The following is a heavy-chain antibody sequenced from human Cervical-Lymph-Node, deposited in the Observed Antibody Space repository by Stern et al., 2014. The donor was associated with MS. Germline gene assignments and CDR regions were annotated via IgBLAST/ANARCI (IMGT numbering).Heavy chain of an antibody. Sequence: EVPLAESGAEVRRPGESLKISCEGSGFNFAIHWTAWVRPMPGEGLEWTGIIYPDDSDTRYSPSFQGQVTISADKSISTAYLQWNSLKASDTATYYCARPALSLYGMDVWGQGTTVIVSS. J-gene: IGHJ6*02. CDR2: IYPDDSDT. V-gene: IGHV5-51*01. CDR3: ARPALSLYGMDV. CDR1: GFNFAIHW.